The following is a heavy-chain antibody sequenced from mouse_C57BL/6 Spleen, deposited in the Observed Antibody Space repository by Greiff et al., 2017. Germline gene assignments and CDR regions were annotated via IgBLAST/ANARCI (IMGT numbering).Heavy chain of an antibody. D-gene: IGHD1-1*01. CDR2: IHPNSGST. Sequence: QVQLQQPGAELVKPGASVKLSCKASGYTFTSYWMHWVKQRPGQGLEWIGMIHPNSGSTNYNEKFKSKATLTVDKSSSTAYMQLSSLTSEDSAVYYCARKSYYYGSSIDYWGQGTTLTVSS. CDR3: ARKSYYYGSSIDY. J-gene: IGHJ2*01. CDR1: GYTFTSYW. V-gene: IGHV1-64*01.